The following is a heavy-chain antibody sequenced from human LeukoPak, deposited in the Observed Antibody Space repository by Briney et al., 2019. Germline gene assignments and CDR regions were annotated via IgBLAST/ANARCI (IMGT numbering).Heavy chain of an antibody. CDR3: ARHPAIAVPGAWFDP. V-gene: IGHV4-39*01. J-gene: IGHJ5*02. CDR1: GGSVSSSSYY. D-gene: IGHD6-13*01. Sequence: SETLSLTCSVSGGSVSSSSYYWGWIRQPPGKGLEWIGSIYYSGSTYYNTSLKSRVTISVDTSKKYFSLNLSSVSAADTAVYYCARHPAIAVPGAWFDPWGQGILVTVSS. CDR2: IYYSGST.